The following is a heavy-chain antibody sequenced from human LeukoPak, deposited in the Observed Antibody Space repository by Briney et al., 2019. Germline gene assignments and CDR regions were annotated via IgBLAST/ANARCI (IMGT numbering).Heavy chain of an antibody. CDR2: TSTNGGNT. J-gene: IGHJ4*02. Sequence: GGSLRLSCAASGFTFSDYAMHWVRQAPGKGLEYVSATSTNGGNTYYANSVKGRFTISRDNSKNMLYLQMGSLRADDMAVYYCARAVGNTWSFDYWGQGTLVTVSS. CDR3: ARAVGNTWSFDY. V-gene: IGHV3-64*01. D-gene: IGHD6-13*01. CDR1: GFTFSDYA.